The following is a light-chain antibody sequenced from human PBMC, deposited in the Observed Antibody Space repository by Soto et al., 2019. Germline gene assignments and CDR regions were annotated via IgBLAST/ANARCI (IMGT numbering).Light chain of an antibody. V-gene: IGLV2-8*01. CDR2: EVN. CDR3: SSYAGSSDV. CDR1: SSDVGGYNN. J-gene: IGLJ1*01. Sequence: SALSRPPSASGSPGQSVAISCTGTSSDVGGYNNVSWYQQHPGKAPKLMIYEVNQRPSGVPDRFSGSKSGNTASLTVSGLQAKDEDGYYCSSYAGSSDVFGTGTKVTVL.